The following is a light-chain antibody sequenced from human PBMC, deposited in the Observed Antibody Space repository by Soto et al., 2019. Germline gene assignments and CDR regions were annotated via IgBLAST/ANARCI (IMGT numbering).Light chain of an antibody. CDR1: QGSSSY. CDR2: AAS. Sequence: AIRMTESASSFSASTGVRVTITCRASQGSSSYLAWYQQKPGKAPKRLIYAASTLQSGVPSRLSGSESATDFTLTISSLQSEEFATYYCQQYYSYPLYTFGPWNKLEIK. CDR3: QQYYSYPLYT. J-gene: IGKJ2*01. V-gene: IGKV1-8*01.